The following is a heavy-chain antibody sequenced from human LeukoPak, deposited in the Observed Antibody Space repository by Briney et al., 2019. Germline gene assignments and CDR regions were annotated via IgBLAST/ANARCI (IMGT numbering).Heavy chain of an antibody. J-gene: IGHJ6*03. CDR1: GYTFTSYG. CDR3: ARVGPPFYYDILTGYPMMSRYYYMDV. Sequence: GASVKVSCKASGYTFTSYGISWVRQAPGQGLEWMGWISAYNGNTNYAQKLQGRVTMTTDTSTSTAYMELRSLRSDDTAVYYCARVGPPFYYDILTGYPMMSRYYYMDVWGKGTTVTISS. CDR2: ISAYNGNT. V-gene: IGHV1-18*01. D-gene: IGHD3-9*01.